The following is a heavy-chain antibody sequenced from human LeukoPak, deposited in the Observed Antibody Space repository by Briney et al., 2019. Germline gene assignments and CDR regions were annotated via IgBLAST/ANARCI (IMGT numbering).Heavy chain of an antibody. Sequence: GGSLRLSCAASGFTFSSHWMHWVRQAPGKGLVWVSGISTDGSRPRYTDSVNGRFTISRDNAKNTLYLQMNSLRAEDAAVYFCVRDGQGSTPLDYWGQGTLVTVSS. CDR2: ISTDGSRP. J-gene: IGHJ4*02. D-gene: IGHD2-15*01. CDR3: VRDGQGSTPLDY. CDR1: GFTFSSHW. V-gene: IGHV3-74*01.